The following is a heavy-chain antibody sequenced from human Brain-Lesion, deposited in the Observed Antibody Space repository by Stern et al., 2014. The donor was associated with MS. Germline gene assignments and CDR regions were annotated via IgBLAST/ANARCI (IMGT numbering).Heavy chain of an antibody. J-gene: IGHJ4*02. CDR2: INPKSGGT. CDR3: ATYYYDSTGYNDF. V-gene: IGHV1-2*02. Sequence: VQLEESGAEVKKPGASVKVSCKASGYTFTGYYMHWVRQAPGQGLEWMGWINPKSGGTNYAQKFQGRVTMTRDTSINTAYMELSRLRSDDTAVYYCATYYYDSTGYNDFWGQGTLVTVSS. D-gene: IGHD3-22*01. CDR1: GYTFTGYY.